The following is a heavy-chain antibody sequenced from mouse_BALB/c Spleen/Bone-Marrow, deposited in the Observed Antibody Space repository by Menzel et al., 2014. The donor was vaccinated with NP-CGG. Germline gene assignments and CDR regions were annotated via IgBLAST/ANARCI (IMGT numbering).Heavy chain of an antibody. CDR2: INSNGGST. J-gene: IGHJ2*01. CDR1: GFTFSSYY. CDR3: ASHGVYDNYFDY. D-gene: IGHD2-3*01. Sequence: EVMLVESGGGLVKLGGSLKLSCAASGFTFSSYYMSWVRQTPEKRLELVAAINSNGGSTYYPDTVKGRFTISRDNAKNNLYLQMSSLKFEDTALYYCASHGVYDNYFDYWGQGTTLTVSS. V-gene: IGHV5-6-2*01.